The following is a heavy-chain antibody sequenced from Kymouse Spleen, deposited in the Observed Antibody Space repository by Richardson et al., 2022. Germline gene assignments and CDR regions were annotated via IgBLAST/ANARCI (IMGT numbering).Heavy chain of an antibody. CDR1: GFTFSSYG. CDR3: ARGLRFLEWLLFYYYYYGMDV. D-gene: IGHD3-3*01. J-gene: IGHJ6*02. V-gene: IGHV3-33*01. CDR2: IWYDGSNK. Sequence: QVQLVESGGGVVQPGRSLRLSCAASGFTFSSYGMHWVRQAPGKGLEWVAVIWYDGSNKYYADSVKGRFTISRDNSKNTLYLQMNSLRAEDTAVYYCARGLRFLEWLLFYYYYYGMDVWGQGTTVTVSS.